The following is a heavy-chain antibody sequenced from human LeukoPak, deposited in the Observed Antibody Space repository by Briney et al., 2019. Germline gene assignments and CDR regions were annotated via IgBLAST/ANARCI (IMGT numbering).Heavy chain of an antibody. Sequence: SSVKVSFKASGGTFSSYAISWVRQAPGQGLEWMGRIITIFGIANYAQKFQGRVTITPDKYTSTGYMELSSLRSEDTAVYYCARDWLDYGGGFDYWGQGTLVTVSS. D-gene: IGHD4-23*01. CDR1: GGTFSSYA. CDR2: IITIFGIA. V-gene: IGHV1-69*04. J-gene: IGHJ4*02. CDR3: ARDWLDYGGGFDY.